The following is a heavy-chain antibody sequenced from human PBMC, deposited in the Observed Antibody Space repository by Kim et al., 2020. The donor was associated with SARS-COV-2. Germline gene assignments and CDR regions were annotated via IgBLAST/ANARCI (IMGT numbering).Heavy chain of an antibody. D-gene: IGHD5-18*01. CDR3: ARARARGYSYGSPFDY. Sequence: GGSLRLSCAASGFTFSSYAMHWVRQAPGKGLEWVAVISYDGSNKYYADSVKGRFTISRDNSKNTLYLQMNSLRAEDTAVYYCARARARGYSYGSPFDYWG. CDR2: ISYDGSNK. J-gene: IGHJ4*01. CDR1: GFTFSSYA. V-gene: IGHV3-30-3*01.